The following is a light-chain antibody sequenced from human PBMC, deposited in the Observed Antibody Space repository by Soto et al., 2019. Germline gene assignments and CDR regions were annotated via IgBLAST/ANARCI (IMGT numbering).Light chain of an antibody. CDR1: SSNIGAGYD. CDR3: QSYDRSVSATYV. CDR2: GNN. Sequence: QSVLTQPPSVSGAPGQRVTISCTGSSSNIGAGYDVHWYQQVPGTAPKLLIYGNNNRPSGVPDRFSGSTSGTSASLAITGLQAEDEDDYYCQSYDRSVSATYVFGIGTKLTV. J-gene: IGLJ1*01. V-gene: IGLV1-40*01.